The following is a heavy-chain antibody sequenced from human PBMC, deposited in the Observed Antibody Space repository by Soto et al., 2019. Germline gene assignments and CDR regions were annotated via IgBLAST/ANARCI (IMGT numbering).Heavy chain of an antibody. CDR1: GGSISTITW. CDR3: ARDLGSCSSTSCRPFDY. CDR2: IYHSGST. Sequence: QVQLRESGPGLVKTSGTLSLTCAVSGGSISTITWWSWVRQPPGKGLQWIGEIYHSGSTNYNPSLKSRVTISVDKSKNQSSLELSSVTAADTAVYYCARDLGSCSSTSCRPFDYWGQGTLVTVSS. J-gene: IGHJ4*02. V-gene: IGHV4-4*02. D-gene: IGHD2-2*03.